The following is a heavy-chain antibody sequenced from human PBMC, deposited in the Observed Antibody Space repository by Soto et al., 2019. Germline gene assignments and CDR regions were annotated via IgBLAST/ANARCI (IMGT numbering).Heavy chain of an antibody. CDR1: GGSFSGYY. J-gene: IGHJ4*02. CDR2: INHSGST. CDR3: ARGHIAADGIDY. Sequence: PSETLSLTCAVYGGSFSGYYWSWIRQPPGRGLEWIGEINHSGSTNYNPSLKSRVTISVDTSKNQFSLKLSSVTAADTAVYYCARGHIAADGIDYWGQGTLVTVSS. D-gene: IGHD6-13*01. V-gene: IGHV4-34*01.